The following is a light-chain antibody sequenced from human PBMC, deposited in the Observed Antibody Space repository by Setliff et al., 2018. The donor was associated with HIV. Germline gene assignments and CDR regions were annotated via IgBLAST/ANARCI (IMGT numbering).Light chain of an antibody. V-gene: IGKV1-6*01. CDR1: QGIRND. CDR3: LQDNNFGWT. J-gene: IGKJ1*01. Sequence: AIQLTQTPSSLSASVGDRVTITCRASQGIRNDLGWYQQKPGKAPKLLIYAASSLQSGVPSRFSGTVSGTDFSLTITGLQPEDSATYYCLQDNNFGWTFGQGTKVDIK. CDR2: AAS.